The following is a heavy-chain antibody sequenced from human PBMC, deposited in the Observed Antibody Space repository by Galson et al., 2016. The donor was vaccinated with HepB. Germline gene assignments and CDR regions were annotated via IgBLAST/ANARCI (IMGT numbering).Heavy chain of an antibody. CDR3: ARDSDPLGH. CDR2: ISGKNDNT. J-gene: IGHJ1*01. V-gene: IGHV1-18*04. CDR1: GYIFTTYG. Sequence: SVKVSCKASGYIFTTYGISWLRQAPGQGLEWMGWISGKNDNTHYAQKFQGRVTMTTDKPTSTAYMELRSLRSDDTAVYYCARDSDPLGHWGQGTLVTVSS.